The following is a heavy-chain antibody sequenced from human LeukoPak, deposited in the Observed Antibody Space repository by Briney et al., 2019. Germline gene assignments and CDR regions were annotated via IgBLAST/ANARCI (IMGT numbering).Heavy chain of an antibody. D-gene: IGHD1-26*01. V-gene: IGHV3-74*01. CDR2: INGDGSNT. J-gene: IGHJ2*01. Sequence: PGGSLRLSCAASGFTFNNYCMHWVRQAPGKGPVWVSRINGDGSNTHSADSVKGRFTISRDNAKNTLYPQMNSLRAEDTAVYYCTREPSGTYWYFDLWGRGTLVTVSS. CDR1: GFTFNNYC. CDR3: TREPSGTYWYFDL.